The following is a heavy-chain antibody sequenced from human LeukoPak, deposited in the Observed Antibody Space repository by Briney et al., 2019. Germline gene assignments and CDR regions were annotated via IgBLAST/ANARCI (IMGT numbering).Heavy chain of an antibody. V-gene: IGHV1-18*04. J-gene: IGHJ4*02. CDR3: ARDPDGDNDFDY. Sequence: GASVKVSCKASGYTFTSYGISWVRQAPGQGLEWMGWINVYNGETNYAQKYQGRVTMTKDTSTSTAYMELRSLRSDDTAIYSCARDPDGDNDFDYWGQGTLVTVSS. D-gene: IGHD4-17*01. CDR2: INVYNGET. CDR1: GYTFTSYG.